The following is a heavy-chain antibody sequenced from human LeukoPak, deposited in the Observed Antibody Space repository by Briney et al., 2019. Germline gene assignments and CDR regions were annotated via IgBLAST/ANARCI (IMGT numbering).Heavy chain of an antibody. CDR2: ISAYNGNT. CDR1: GYTFTNYG. V-gene: IGHV1-18*01. Sequence: ASVKVSCKTSGYTFTNYGISWVRQAPGQGLEWMGWISAYNGNTNYAQKLQGRVTMTTDTSTSTAYMELRSLRSDDTAVYYCARQAGSYAFYYYDYWGQGTLVTVSS. D-gene: IGHD2-2*01. J-gene: IGHJ4*02. CDR3: ARQAGSYAFYYYDY.